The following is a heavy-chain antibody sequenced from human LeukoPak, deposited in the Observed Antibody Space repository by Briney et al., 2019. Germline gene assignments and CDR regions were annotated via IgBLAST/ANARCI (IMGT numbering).Heavy chain of an antibody. J-gene: IGHJ5*02. V-gene: IGHV4-34*01. D-gene: IGHD3-16*01. CDR2: INHSGST. CDR1: GGSFSGYP. CDR3: ARGRLLMWFDP. Sequence: SETLSLTCAVYGGSFSGYPWSWIRQPPGKGLEWIGEINHSGSTNYNPSLKSRVTISVDTSKKQFSLKLSSVTAADTAVYYCARGRLLMWFDPWGQGTLVTVSS.